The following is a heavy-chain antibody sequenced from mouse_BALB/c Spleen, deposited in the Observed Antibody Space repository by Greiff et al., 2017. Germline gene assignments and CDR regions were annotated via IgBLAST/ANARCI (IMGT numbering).Heavy chain of an antibody. Sequence: VQLQQSGAELVKPGASVKLSCTASGFNIKDTYMHWVKQRPEQGLEWIGRIDPANGNTKYDPKFQGKATITADTSSNTAYLQLSSLTSEDTAVYYCARSEKYGNFAMDYWGQGTSVTGSA. CDR3: ARSEKYGNFAMDY. CDR2: IDPANGNT. J-gene: IGHJ4*01. D-gene: IGHD2-10*02. V-gene: IGHV14-3*02. CDR1: GFNIKDTY.